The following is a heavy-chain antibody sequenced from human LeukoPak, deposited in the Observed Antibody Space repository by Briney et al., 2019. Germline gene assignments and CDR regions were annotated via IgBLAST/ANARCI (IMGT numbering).Heavy chain of an antibody. D-gene: IGHD6-19*01. CDR2: IRYDGTSQ. CDR3: AKVGFGWYQIDY. Sequence: GWSLRLSCASSGFTLSIYGMHWVRQAPGKGLEWVAFIRYDGTSQYYTDSVKGRFTISRDNSMNTMYLQMNSLRVEDTAVYYCAKVGFGWYQIDYWGQGTLVTVSS. V-gene: IGHV3-30*02. J-gene: IGHJ4*02. CDR1: GFTLSIYG.